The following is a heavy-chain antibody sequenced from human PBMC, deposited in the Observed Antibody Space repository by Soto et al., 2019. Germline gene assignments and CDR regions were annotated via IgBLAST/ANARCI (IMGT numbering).Heavy chain of an antibody. J-gene: IGHJ4*02. CDR3: TPIHGDYTDSNS. CDR1: GFTFSNYA. Sequence: EVQLLESGGGLVQPGGSLRLSCAASGFTFSNYAMSWVRQAPGKGLEWVSALIGSGGSTYYADSVKGRFTISRDNSKNTLYLQMNSLRAEDTAVYYCTPIHGDYTDSNSWGQGTLVTVSS. V-gene: IGHV3-23*01. CDR2: LIGSGGST. D-gene: IGHD4-17*01.